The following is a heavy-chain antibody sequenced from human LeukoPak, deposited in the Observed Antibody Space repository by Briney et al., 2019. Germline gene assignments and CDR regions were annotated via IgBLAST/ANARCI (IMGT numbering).Heavy chain of an antibody. D-gene: IGHD3-3*02. Sequence: GGSLRLSXAASGFTFSTYTMSWVRQAPGKGLEWVSAISGSGGNTYYADSVKGRFTISRDDSKNTLYLQMDSLRADDTAVYYCAKAAFSRTSYFDYWGPGTLVTASS. CDR3: AKAAFSRTSYFDY. J-gene: IGHJ4*02. CDR1: GFTFSTYT. CDR2: ISGSGGNT. V-gene: IGHV3-23*01.